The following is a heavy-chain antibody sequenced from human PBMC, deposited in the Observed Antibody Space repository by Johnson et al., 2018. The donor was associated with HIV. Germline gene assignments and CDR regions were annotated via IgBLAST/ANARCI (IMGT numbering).Heavy chain of an antibody. CDR2: INWNGGRT. Sequence: VQVVESGGGLVKPGGSLRLSCAASGFNFIDYAMTWVRQVPGKGLDWVSDINWNGGRTGYADSVRGRFTIFRDNARNSLDLQMNSLRAEDTALYYCVFDIWGQGTMVTVSS. CDR1: GFNFIDYA. J-gene: IGHJ3*02. CDR3: VFDI. V-gene: IGHV3-20*04.